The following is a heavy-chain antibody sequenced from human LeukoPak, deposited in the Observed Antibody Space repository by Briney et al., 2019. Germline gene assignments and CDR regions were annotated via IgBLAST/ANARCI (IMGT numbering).Heavy chain of an antibody. Sequence: SETLSLTCTVSGYSISSGYYWGWIRQPPGKGLEWIGSIYHSGSTYHNPSLKSRVTISVDTSKNQFSLKLSSVTAADTAVYYCARAFNYYYDSSGPRAPFDYWGQGTLVTVSS. V-gene: IGHV4-38-2*02. CDR3: ARAFNYYYDSSGPRAPFDY. CDR2: IYHSGST. CDR1: GYSISSGYY. D-gene: IGHD3-22*01. J-gene: IGHJ4*02.